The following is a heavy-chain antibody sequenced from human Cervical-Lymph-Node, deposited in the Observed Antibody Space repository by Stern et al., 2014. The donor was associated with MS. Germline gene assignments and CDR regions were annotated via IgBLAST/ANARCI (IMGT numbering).Heavy chain of an antibody. J-gene: IGHJ3*01. CDR1: GFTLSRHT. CDR3: ARDLLPMAPPL. D-gene: IGHD2-8*01. Sequence: EVQLEESGGGLVKPGGSLRLSCAASGFTLSRHTMNWVRQAPGKGLEWVSSISTSSSATYYADSVKGRFTISRDNAKNSLYLQMNTLRAEDTAVYFCARDLLPMAPPLWGQGTMVTVSA. V-gene: IGHV3-21*01. CDR2: ISTSSSAT.